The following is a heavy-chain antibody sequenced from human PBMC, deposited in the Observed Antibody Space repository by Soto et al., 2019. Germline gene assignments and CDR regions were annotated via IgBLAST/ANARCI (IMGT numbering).Heavy chain of an antibody. D-gene: IGHD3-3*01. V-gene: IGHV3-23*01. Sequence: EAKLLESGGGLAQPGGSLRLSCVGSGFTFDSYAISWVRQAPGERLQWIAAISGSADGTDYAHSVRGRFTISRDNAKKTVHLQMDSLRVEDTAVYFCAKDTVGGYSFWSGYYSGGLDVWGQGTLVTVS. CDR2: ISGSADGT. CDR3: AKDTVGGYSFWSGYYSGGLDV. J-gene: IGHJ3*01. CDR1: GFTFDSYA.